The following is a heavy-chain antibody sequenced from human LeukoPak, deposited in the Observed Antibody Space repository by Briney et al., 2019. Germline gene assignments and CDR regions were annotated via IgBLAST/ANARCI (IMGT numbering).Heavy chain of an antibody. CDR1: GYTLTELS. J-gene: IGHJ3*02. Sequence: APVKASCKVSGYTLTELSMHWVRQAPGKGLEWMGGFDPEDGETIYAQKFQGRVTMTEDTSTDTAYMELSSLRSEDTAVYYCATKGYCSSTSCYAAAFDIWGQGTMVTVSS. CDR2: FDPEDGET. CDR3: ATKGYCSSTSCYAAAFDI. V-gene: IGHV1-24*01. D-gene: IGHD2-2*01.